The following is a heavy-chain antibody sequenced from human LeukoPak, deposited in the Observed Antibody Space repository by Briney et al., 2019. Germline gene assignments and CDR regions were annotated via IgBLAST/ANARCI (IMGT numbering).Heavy chain of an antibody. V-gene: IGHV3-23*01. J-gene: IGHJ4*02. Sequence: PGGSLRLSCAASGFTFSNHGMNWVRQAPGKGLEWVSAISGSGGSTYYADSVKGRFTISRDNSKNTLYLQMNSLRTEDTAVYYCAKSRFDYWGQGTLVTVSS. CDR3: AKSRFDY. CDR1: GFTFSNHG. CDR2: ISGSGGST.